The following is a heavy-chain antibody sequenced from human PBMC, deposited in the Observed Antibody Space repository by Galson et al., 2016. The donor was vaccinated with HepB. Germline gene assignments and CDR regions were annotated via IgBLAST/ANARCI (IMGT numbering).Heavy chain of an antibody. D-gene: IGHD5-12*01. CDR2: ITNGGDTT. J-gene: IGHJ4*01. V-gene: IGHV3-23*01. CDR1: GLNFSSYS. Sequence: SLRLSCAASGLNFSSYSMKWVRQAPGKGLEWVSGITNGGDTTYYADSVRGRFTISRDNSKNTLYLQVNSLRADDTAVYYCAKLGGDSGSPYWGHGTLVTVSS. CDR3: AKLGGDSGSPY.